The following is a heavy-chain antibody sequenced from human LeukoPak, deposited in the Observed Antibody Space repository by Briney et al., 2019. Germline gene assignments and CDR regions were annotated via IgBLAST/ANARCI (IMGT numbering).Heavy chain of an antibody. CDR3: ARDRLLWFV. J-gene: IGHJ4*02. CDR2: IKQDGSEK. D-gene: IGHD3-10*01. Sequence: GSLRLSCAASGFTFSSYGMTWVRQAPGKGLEWVANIKQDGSEKYYVDSVKGRFTISRDNAKNSLYLRMNSLRAEDTAIYYCARDRLLWFVWGQGTLVTVSS. CDR1: GFTFSSYG. V-gene: IGHV3-7*01.